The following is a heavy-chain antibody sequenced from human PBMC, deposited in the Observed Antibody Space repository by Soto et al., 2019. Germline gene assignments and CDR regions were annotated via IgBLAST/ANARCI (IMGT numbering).Heavy chain of an antibody. V-gene: IGHV3-74*01. CDR3: ARVKGSSGWSRDDAFDI. J-gene: IGHJ3*02. Sequence: GGSLRLSCAASGFTFSSYWMHWVRQAPGKGLVWVSRINSDGSSTSYADSVKGRFTISRDNAKNTLYLQMNSLRAEDTAVYYCARVKGSSGWSRDDAFDIWGQGTMVTVSS. D-gene: IGHD6-19*01. CDR2: INSDGSST. CDR1: GFTFSSYW.